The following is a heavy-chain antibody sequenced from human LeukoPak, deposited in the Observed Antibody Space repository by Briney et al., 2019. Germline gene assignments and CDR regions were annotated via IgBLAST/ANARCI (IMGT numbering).Heavy chain of an antibody. V-gene: IGHV4-59*08. CDR3: ARIPSYDYDSSGYRYFDY. CDR2: IYYSGST. CDR1: GGSISSYY. J-gene: IGHJ4*02. D-gene: IGHD3-22*01. Sequence: PSETLSLTCTVSGGSISSYYWSWLRQPPGKGLEWIGYIYYSGSTNYNPSLKSRVTISVDTSKNQFSLKLSSVTAADTAVYYCARIPSYDYDSSGYRYFDYWGQGTLVTVSS.